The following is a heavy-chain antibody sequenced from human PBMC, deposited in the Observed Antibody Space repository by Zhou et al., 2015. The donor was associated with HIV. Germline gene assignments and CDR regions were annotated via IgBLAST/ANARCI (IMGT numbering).Heavy chain of an antibody. CDR2: IIPIFGTA. D-gene: IGHD3-16*02. CDR3: ARGAGVMITFGGVIDYGMDV. CDR1: GGTFSSYA. V-gene: IGHV1-69*01. Sequence: QVQLVQSGAEVKKPGSSVKVSCKASGGTFSSYAISWVRQAPGQGLEWMGGIIPIFGTANYAQKFQGRVTITADESTSTAYMELSSLRSEDTAVYYCARGAGVMITFGGVIDYGMDVWGQGTTVTVSS. J-gene: IGHJ6*02.